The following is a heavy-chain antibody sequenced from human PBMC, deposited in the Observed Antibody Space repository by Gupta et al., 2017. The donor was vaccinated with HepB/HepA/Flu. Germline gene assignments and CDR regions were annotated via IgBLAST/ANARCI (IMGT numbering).Heavy chain of an antibody. CDR2: IGSAMRQ. CDR3: ATYLWFWSGVDV. V-gene: IGHV3-23*01. Sequence: EVQLLESGGDLVQPGGSLRLSCAVSGFTIGGNAMSWVRQAPGKGLEWVSGIGSAMRQHDTDSVRGRFTISRDNAENRVYLHMKRLRVEDTAVYYWATYLWFWSGVDVWGKGTTVTVSS. D-gene: IGHD3-3*01. J-gene: IGHJ6*04. CDR1: GFTIGGNA.